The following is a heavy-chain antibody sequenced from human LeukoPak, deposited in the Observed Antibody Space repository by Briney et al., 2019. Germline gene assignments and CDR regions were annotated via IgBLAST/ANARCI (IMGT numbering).Heavy chain of an antibody. Sequence: PSETLSLTCTVSGDSVSSYYWSWIRQPPGEGLEWIGYIHSRGTTRYNPSLESRVTRSADVSRNHSSLKLSSITAEDTAMYYCARVLYSGTSDDWSQATLLTASS. D-gene: IGHD3-10*02. CDR2: IHSRGTT. J-gene: IGHJ4*02. CDR1: GDSVSSYY. V-gene: IGHV4-59*02. CDR3: ARVLYSGTSDD.